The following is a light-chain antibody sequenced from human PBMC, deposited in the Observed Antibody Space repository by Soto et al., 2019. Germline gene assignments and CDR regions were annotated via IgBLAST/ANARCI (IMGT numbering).Light chain of an antibody. J-gene: IGKJ4*01. V-gene: IGKV1-33*01. CDR3: QQYDNLPLT. CDR2: DAS. CDR1: QDISNY. Sequence: DLPMTQSPSSLSASVGDRVTITCQARQDISNYLNWYQQKPGKAPKLLIYDASNLETGVPSRFSGSGSGTDFTFTISSLQPEDIATYYCQQYDNLPLTFGGGTKVEIK.